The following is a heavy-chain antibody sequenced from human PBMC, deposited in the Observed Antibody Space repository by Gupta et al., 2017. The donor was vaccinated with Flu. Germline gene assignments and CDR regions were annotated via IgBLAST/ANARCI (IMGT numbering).Heavy chain of an antibody. CDR2: IKEDGSVK. Sequence: EVQLVASAGGLVQPGGSLRLSCAASGFTFSNYWMDWVRQAPGKGLEWVANIKEDGSVKNYVDSVKGRFTISRDNAKNSVFLQMNTLRADDTAVYYCARNRGWEQFDYWGQGALVTVSS. CDR3: ARNRGWEQFDY. V-gene: IGHV3-7*01. D-gene: IGHD5-24*01. J-gene: IGHJ4*02. CDR1: GFTFSNYW.